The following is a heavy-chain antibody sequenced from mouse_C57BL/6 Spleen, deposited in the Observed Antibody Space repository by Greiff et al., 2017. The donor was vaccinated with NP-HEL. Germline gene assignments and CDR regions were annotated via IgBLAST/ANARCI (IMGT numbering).Heavy chain of an antibody. Sequence: EVQLQQSVAELVRPGASVKLSCTASGFNIKNTYMHWVKQRPEQGLEWIGRIYPANGNTKYAPKFQGKATITADTSSNTAYLQLSSLTSEDTAIYYGARPVITTVVATPFDYWGQGTTLTVSS. D-gene: IGHD1-1*01. CDR2: IYPANGNT. CDR3: ARPVITTVVATPFDY. V-gene: IGHV14-3*01. CDR1: GFNIKNTY. J-gene: IGHJ2*01.